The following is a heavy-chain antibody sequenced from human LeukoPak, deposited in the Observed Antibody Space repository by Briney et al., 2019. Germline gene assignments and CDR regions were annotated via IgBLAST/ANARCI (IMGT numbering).Heavy chain of an antibody. CDR3: ARDPSRGYNYYSYMDV. D-gene: IGHD6-13*01. J-gene: IGHJ6*03. V-gene: IGHV4-39*02. Sequence: PSETLSLTCTVSGGSISSRGFFWGWIRQPPGKGPEWIGSVYYDGVTYYNRSFQSRVTMSLDKSTNRFSLRLSSVTAADTAVYYCARDPSRGYNYYSYMDVWGKGTTVTVSS. CDR2: VYYDGVT. CDR1: GGSISSRGFF.